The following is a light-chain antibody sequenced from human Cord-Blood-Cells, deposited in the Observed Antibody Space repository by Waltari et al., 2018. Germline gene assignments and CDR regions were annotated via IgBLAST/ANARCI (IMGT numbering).Light chain of an antibody. CDR1: SSDVGSYNL. CDR2: EVS. V-gene: IGLV2-23*02. CDR3: CSYAGSSFV. J-gene: IGLJ2*01. Sequence: QSALTQPASVSGSPGPSITISCTGTSSDVGSYNLVSWYQQHPGKAPQLMIYEVSKRPSGVSNRFSGSKSGNTASLTISGLQAEDEADYYCCSYAGSSFVFGGGTKLTVL.